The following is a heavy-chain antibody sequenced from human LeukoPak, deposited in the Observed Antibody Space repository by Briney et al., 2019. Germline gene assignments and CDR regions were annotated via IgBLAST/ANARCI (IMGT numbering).Heavy chain of an antibody. V-gene: IGHV1-69*05. CDR2: IIPIFGTA. Sequence: ASVKVSCKASGGTFSSYAISWVRQAPGQGLEWMGGIIPIFGTANYAQKFQGRVTITTDESTSTAYMELSSLRSEDTAVYYCARESDDSSSQGYFDYWGQGTLVTVSS. D-gene: IGHD6-6*01. J-gene: IGHJ4*02. CDR3: ARESDDSSSQGYFDY. CDR1: GGTFSSYA.